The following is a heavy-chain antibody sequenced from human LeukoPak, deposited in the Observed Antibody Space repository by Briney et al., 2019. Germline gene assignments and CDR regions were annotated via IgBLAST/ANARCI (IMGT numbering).Heavy chain of an antibody. V-gene: IGHV4-31*03. CDR1: GGSISSGGYY. D-gene: IGHD3-16*01. J-gene: IGHJ5*02. CDR2: IYYSGST. Sequence: SETLSITCTVSGGSISSGGYYWTWIRQHPGKGLEWIGYIYYSGSTYYNPSLKSRVTMSVDTSKNQFSLKLTSVTAADTAVYFCALRGTGDWFDPWGQGTLVTVSS. CDR3: ALRGTGDWFDP.